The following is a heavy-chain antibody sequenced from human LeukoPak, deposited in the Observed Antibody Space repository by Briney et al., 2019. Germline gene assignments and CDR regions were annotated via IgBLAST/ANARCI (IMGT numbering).Heavy chain of an antibody. V-gene: IGHV3-7*01. CDR1: GFTVSSNY. Sequence: GGSLRLSCAASGFTVSSNYMSWVRQAPGKGLEWGANIKQDGSAKYYVDSVKGRFTISRDNARNSLNLQMNSLRAEDTAVYYCVRDILTGGGLDVWGKGTTVTVSS. CDR3: VRDILTGGGLDV. J-gene: IGHJ6*04. D-gene: IGHD3-9*01. CDR2: IKQDGSAK.